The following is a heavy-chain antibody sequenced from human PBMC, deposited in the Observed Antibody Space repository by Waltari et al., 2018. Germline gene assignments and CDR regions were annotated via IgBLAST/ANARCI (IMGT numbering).Heavy chain of an antibody. CDR3: ARDGRPQGLSGFDY. CDR2: IYYSGST. CDR1: GGSISSHY. D-gene: IGHD2-15*01. J-gene: IGHJ4*02. V-gene: IGHV4-59*11. Sequence: QVQLQESGPGLVKPSETLSLTCTVSGGSISSHYWSWIRQPPGKGLEWIGYIYYSGSTNYNPSLKSRCTISVDTSKNQCSLKLGSVTAADTAVYYCARDGRPQGLSGFDYWGQGTLVTVSS.